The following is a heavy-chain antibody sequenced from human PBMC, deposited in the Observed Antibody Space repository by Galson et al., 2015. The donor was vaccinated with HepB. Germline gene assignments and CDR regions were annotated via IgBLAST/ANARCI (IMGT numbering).Heavy chain of an antibody. CDR1: GGSFSGYY. CDR3: ARDRRLLYYYYNGMDV. Sequence: ETLSLTCAVYGGSFSGYYWSWIRQPPGKGLEWIGEINHSGRTNYNPSLKSRVTMSVDTSKNQLSLNLSSLTAADTAVYYCARDRRLLYYYYNGMDVWGQGTTVTVSS. V-gene: IGHV4-34*01. D-gene: IGHD6-19*01. CDR2: INHSGRT. J-gene: IGHJ6*02.